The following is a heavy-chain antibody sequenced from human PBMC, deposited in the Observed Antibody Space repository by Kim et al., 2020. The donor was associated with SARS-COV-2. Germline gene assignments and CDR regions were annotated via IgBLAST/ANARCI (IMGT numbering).Heavy chain of an antibody. D-gene: IGHD3-3*01. Sequence: GGSLRLSCAASGITFSSYGMHWVRQAPGKGLEWVAVIWHDGSNKYYAESVKGRFTISRDNSKNTLFLQMNSLRDEDTAVYYCAKDSRSARDFDLWGRGTLVTVSS. V-gene: IGHV3-33*03. CDR1: GITFSSYG. CDR3: AKDSRSARDFDL. J-gene: IGHJ2*01. CDR2: IWHDGSNK.